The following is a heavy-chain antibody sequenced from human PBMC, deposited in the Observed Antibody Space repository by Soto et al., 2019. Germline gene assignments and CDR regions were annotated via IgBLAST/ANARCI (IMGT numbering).Heavy chain of an antibody. CDR2: MNPNSGNT. CDR1: GYTFTSYD. Sequence: QVQLVQSGAEVKKPGASVKVSCKASGYTFTSYDINWVRQATGQGLEWMGWMNPNSGNTGYAQKFQGRVTMTRNTSISTAYMELTSMRSDDTAVYYCARGDLSMVRGVIINAFDIWGQGTMVTVSS. CDR3: ARGDLSMVRGVIINAFDI. V-gene: IGHV1-8*01. D-gene: IGHD3-10*01. J-gene: IGHJ3*02.